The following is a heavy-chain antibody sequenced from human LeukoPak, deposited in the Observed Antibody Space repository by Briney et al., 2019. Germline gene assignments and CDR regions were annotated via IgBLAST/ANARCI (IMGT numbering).Heavy chain of an antibody. J-gene: IGHJ5*02. CDR2: ISAYNGNT. CDR3: ASSNYYDSSGYYPWYNWFDP. Sequence: ASVKVSCKASGYTFTSYGISWVRQAPGQGLEWMGWISAYNGNTNYAQKLQGRVTMTTDTSTSTAYMELRSLRSDDTAVYYCASSNYYDSSGYYPWYNWFDPRGQGTLVTVSS. D-gene: IGHD3-22*01. V-gene: IGHV1-18*01. CDR1: GYTFTSYG.